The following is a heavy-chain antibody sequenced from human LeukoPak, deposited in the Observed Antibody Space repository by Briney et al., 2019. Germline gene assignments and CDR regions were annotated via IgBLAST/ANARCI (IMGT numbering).Heavy chain of an antibody. V-gene: IGHV3-23*01. Sequence: PGGSLRLSCAASGFTFSNYVMGWVRQPPGEGLQWVSVISGSGITTYYARSVEGRFTISRDNSKNTRYLQMNNLRAEDTAIYYCAKTGLYSSSSRGYFDYWGQGTLVTVSS. CDR1: GFTFSNYV. CDR3: AKTGLYSSSSRGYFDY. D-gene: IGHD6-6*01. J-gene: IGHJ4*02. CDR2: ISGSGITT.